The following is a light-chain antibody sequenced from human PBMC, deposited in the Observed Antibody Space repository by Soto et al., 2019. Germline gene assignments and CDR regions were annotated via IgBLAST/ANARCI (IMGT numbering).Light chain of an antibody. V-gene: IGKV3-11*01. J-gene: IGKJ5*01. CDR3: QQRSNWPIT. CDR1: QSVSSY. CDR2: DVS. Sequence: EIVLTQSPATLSLSPGERATLSCRASQSVSSYLAWYQQKPGQAPRLLLYDVSNRATGIPARFSGSGSGTDLTLTISSLEPEDCAVYYCQQRSNWPITCGQGTRLEIK.